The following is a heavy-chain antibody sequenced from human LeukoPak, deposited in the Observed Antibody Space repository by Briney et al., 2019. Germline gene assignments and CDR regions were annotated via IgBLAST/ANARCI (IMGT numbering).Heavy chain of an antibody. CDR1: GGSTNSSSYY. J-gene: IGHJ4*02. Sequence: PSETLSLTCTVSGGSTNSSSYYWDWIRQPPGKGLEWIVSVYYTGSTYDNPSLKSRVTISVDTSKNQFSLKLSSVTAADTAVYYCARERPRTGQWKRGRGEFDYWGQGTLVTVSS. V-gene: IGHV4-39*07. CDR3: ARERPRTGQWKRGRGEFDY. D-gene: IGHD2-8*02. CDR2: VYYTGST.